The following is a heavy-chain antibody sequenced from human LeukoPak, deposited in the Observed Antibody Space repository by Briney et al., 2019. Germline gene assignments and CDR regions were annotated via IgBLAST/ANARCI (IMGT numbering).Heavy chain of an antibody. Sequence: PGGSQRLSCAGSGFTXXXXXXDWVRQAPGXGXXXXXXXXXXANSYTTEYAASAKGRFIISRDDSESSLYLQMNSLTAEDTAVYYCVRASYYDSTGYVKDNFDYWGQGTLVTVSS. J-gene: IGHJ4*02. CDR3: VRASYYDSTGYVKDNFDY. V-gene: IGHV3-72*01. CDR2: XXXXANSYTT. CDR1: GFTXXXXX. D-gene: IGHD3-22*01.